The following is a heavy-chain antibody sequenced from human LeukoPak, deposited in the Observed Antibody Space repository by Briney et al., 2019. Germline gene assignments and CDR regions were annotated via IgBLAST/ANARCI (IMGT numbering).Heavy chain of an antibody. CDR2: IYTSGST. Sequence: PSETLSLTCTVSGGSISSYYWSWIRQPAGKGLEWIGRIYTSGSTNYNPSLKGRVTMSVDTSKNQFSLKLSSVTAADTAVYYCARESGYYYDSSSRFDPWGQGTLVTVSS. J-gene: IGHJ5*02. CDR3: ARESGYYYDSSSRFDP. D-gene: IGHD3-22*01. CDR1: GGSISSYY. V-gene: IGHV4-4*07.